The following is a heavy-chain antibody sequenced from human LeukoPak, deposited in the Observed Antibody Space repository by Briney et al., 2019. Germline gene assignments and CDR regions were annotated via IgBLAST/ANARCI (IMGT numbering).Heavy chain of an antibody. J-gene: IGHJ4*02. D-gene: IGHD6-19*01. CDR1: GFTFSSYS. CDR2: ISSSSSYI. CDR3: ARGYSSGWPPDY. Sequence: GGSLRLSCAASGFTFSSYSMSWVRRAPGKGLEWVSSISSSSSYIYYADSVKGRFTISRDNAKNSLYLQMNSLRAEDTAVYYCARGYSSGWPPDYWGQGTLVTVSS. V-gene: IGHV3-21*01.